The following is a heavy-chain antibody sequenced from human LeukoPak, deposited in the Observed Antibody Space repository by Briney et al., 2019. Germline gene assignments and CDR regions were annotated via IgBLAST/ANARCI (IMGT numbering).Heavy chain of an antibody. J-gene: IGHJ5*02. CDR3: AKQPHAFDNWFDP. CDR2: IYYRGIT. Sequence: SETLSLTCTVSGGSISSSSYYWGWIRQPPGKGLEWIGNIYYRGITYYNPSLKSRVTMSVDTSKNQFSLKLSSVTAADTAVYYCAKQPHAFDNWFDPWGQGTLVTVSS. V-gene: IGHV4-39*01. D-gene: IGHD3-10*01. CDR1: GGSISSSSYY.